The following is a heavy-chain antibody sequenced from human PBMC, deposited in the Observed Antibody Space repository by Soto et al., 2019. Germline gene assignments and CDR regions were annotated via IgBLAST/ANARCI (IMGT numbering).Heavy chain of an antibody. D-gene: IGHD3-10*01. CDR1: GGSINNYY. CDR3: ARDRGSGSYYPYYYYAMDV. V-gene: IGHV4-59*01. CDR2: IYNSGST. Sequence: QVQLQESGPGLLKPSETLSLTCTVSGGSINNYYWTWIRQPPGKGLEWIGYIYNSGSTNYNPSLKRRLTISVDTSKNQCSLELRAVTAADTAVYFCARDRGSGSYYPYYYYAMDVWGQGTTVTVSS. J-gene: IGHJ6*02.